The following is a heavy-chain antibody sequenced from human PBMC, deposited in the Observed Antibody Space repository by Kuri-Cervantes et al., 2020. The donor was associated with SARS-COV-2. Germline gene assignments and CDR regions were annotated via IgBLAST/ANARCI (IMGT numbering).Heavy chain of an antibody. V-gene: IGHV3-74*01. Sequence: GESLKISCAASGFTFSSYWMHWVRQAPGKGLVWVSRINSDGSSTSYADSVKGRFTISRDNAKNTLYLQMNSLRAEDTAVYYCARDLPYYYDSSGGYFQHWGQGTLVTVSS. CDR2: INSDGSST. D-gene: IGHD3-22*01. CDR3: ARDLPYYYDSSGGYFQH. J-gene: IGHJ1*01. CDR1: GFTFSSYW.